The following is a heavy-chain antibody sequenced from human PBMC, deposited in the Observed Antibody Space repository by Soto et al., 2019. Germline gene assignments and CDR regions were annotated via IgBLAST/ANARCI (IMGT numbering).Heavy chain of an antibody. CDR2: VGGSGGST. CDR1: GFTFSSYA. Sequence: EVQLLESGGGLVQPGGSLRLSCAASGFTFSSYAMSWVRQAPGKGLEWISAVGGSGGSTYYADSVKGRFTISRDNSKDTLYLQMNNLRAEDTAVYYCAKPPDYNWNDYWGQGTLVTVSS. D-gene: IGHD1-20*01. J-gene: IGHJ4*02. CDR3: AKPPDYNWNDY. V-gene: IGHV3-23*01.